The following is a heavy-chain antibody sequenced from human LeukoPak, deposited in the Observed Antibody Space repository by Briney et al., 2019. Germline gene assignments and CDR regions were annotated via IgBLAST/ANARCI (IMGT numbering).Heavy chain of an antibody. CDR3: ARDQRYCSSSSCPWEPFDY. CDR1: GFTFSSYG. D-gene: IGHD2-2*01. Sequence: GGSLRLSCAASGFTFSSYGMSWVRQAPGKGLEWVASIKQDGSEKYYVDSVKGRFTISRDNAKNSLYLQMNSLRAEDTAVYYCARDQRYCSSSSCPWEPFDYWGQGTLVTVSS. V-gene: IGHV3-7*05. J-gene: IGHJ4*02. CDR2: IKQDGSEK.